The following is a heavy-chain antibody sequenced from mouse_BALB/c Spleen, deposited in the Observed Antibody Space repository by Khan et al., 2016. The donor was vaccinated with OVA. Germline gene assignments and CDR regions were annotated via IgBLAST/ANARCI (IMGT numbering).Heavy chain of an antibody. D-gene: IGHD2-10*02. CDR3: ARGGYGTSFAF. CDR1: GYTFTSYW. CDR2: IDPSDSKT. V-gene: IGHV1-61*01. Sequence: VQLQQSGAELVRPGASVKLSCKASGYTFTSYWMNWVKQRPGQGLEWIGMIDPSDSKTHYNQMFKDKATLTVDKSSSTAYMHLTSLPSEDSAVYCWARGGYGTSFAFWGQGTLVTVSA. J-gene: IGHJ3*01.